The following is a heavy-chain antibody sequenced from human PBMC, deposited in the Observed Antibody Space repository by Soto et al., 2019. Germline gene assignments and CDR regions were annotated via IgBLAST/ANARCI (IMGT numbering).Heavy chain of an antibody. D-gene: IGHD3-10*01. CDR2: IDPSDSYT. Sequence: PGESLKISCKGSGYSFTSYWISWVRQMPGKGLEWMGRIDPSDSYTNYSPSFQGHVTISADKSISTAYLQWSSLKASDTAMYYCARHRPAYYYGSGSYYYTLDYWGQGTLVTVSS. CDR3: ARHRPAYYYGSGSYYYTLDY. J-gene: IGHJ4*02. CDR1: GYSFTSYW. V-gene: IGHV5-10-1*01.